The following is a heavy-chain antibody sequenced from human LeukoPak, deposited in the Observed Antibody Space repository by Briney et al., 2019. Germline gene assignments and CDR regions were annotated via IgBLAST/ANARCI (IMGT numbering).Heavy chain of an antibody. J-gene: IGHJ4*02. V-gene: IGHV3-23*01. Sequence: GGSLRLSCVASGFSFSSYALSWVRRAPGKGLEWVSGISGSGSTAVYTDSVRGQFTVSRDNSKNTLYLQMNSLRDEDTAVYYCAKDALGGSGSYSWGTFDYWGQGTLVTVSS. CDR2: ISGSGSTA. CDR1: GFSFSSYA. CDR3: AKDALGGSGSYSWGTFDY. D-gene: IGHD3-10*01.